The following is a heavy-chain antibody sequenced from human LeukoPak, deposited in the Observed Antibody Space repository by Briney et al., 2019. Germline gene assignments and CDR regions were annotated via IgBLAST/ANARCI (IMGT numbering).Heavy chain of an antibody. Sequence: GGSLRLSCAASGFTFSNYAMSWVRQAPGKGLEWVSVIASSGRSTYYADSVKGQFTISRDTSKSTLYQQMNSLRVEDTAVYYCAKSPPSGTYQFDYWGQGTLVTVSS. V-gene: IGHV3-23*01. CDR3: AKSPPSGTYQFDY. CDR1: GFTFSNYA. CDR2: IASSGRST. D-gene: IGHD1-26*01. J-gene: IGHJ4*02.